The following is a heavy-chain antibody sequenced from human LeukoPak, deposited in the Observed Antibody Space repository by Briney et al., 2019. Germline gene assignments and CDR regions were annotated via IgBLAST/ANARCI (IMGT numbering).Heavy chain of an antibody. CDR2: IYESGTT. Sequence: SETLSLTCAVYGESLNSYYWSWVRQPPGEGLEWIGEIYESGTTEYNPSLKSRVTISMVPSKQQFSLSLSSVTAADTAAYYCARGAWATRLGSWGLGTPAIVSS. CDR1: GESLNSYY. J-gene: IGHJ4*02. V-gene: IGHV4-34*01. D-gene: IGHD2-15*01. CDR3: ARGAWATRLGS.